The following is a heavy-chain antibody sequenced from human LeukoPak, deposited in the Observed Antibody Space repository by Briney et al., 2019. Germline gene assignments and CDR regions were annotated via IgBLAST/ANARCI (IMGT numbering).Heavy chain of an antibody. D-gene: IGHD2-2*01. CDR1: GFTFSTYA. V-gene: IGHV3-23*01. Sequence: GGSLRLSCAASGFTFSTYALPWVRQALGKGLECVSTIGGCGGVKYNADSVKGRLNIRRDNAKHTLYLQMKRQEAEETAVYYCAKDGRGGDCTSASCTSWFGPWGQGTLVTVSS. CDR3: AKDGRGGDCTSASCTSWFGP. CDR2: IGGCGGVK. J-gene: IGHJ5*02.